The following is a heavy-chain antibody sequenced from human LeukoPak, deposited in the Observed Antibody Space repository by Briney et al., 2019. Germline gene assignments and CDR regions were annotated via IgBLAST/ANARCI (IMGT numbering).Heavy chain of an antibody. CDR3: AKAREDTYYYDSSGYYFATPLDY. V-gene: IGHV3-23*01. CDR1: GFTLSSYG. Sequence: GGSLRLSCAASGFTLSSYGMTWVRQAPGMGLEWVSALTYSGGSTYYAASVKGRFTISRDNSKNTLYLQMNSLRAEDTAVYYCAKAREDTYYYDSSGYYFATPLDYWGQGTLVTVSS. D-gene: IGHD3-22*01. J-gene: IGHJ4*02. CDR2: LTYSGGST.